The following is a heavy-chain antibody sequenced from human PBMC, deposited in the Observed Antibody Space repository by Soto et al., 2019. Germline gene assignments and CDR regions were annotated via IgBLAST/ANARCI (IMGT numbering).Heavy chain of an antibody. CDR2: IWYDGSNK. D-gene: IGHD6-13*01. CDR3: ARDLIPAAGSQDAFDI. V-gene: IGHV3-33*01. CDR1: GFTFSSYG. J-gene: IGHJ3*02. Sequence: QVQLVESGGGVVQPGRSLRLSCAASGFTFSSYGMHWVRQAPGKGLEWVAVIWYDGSNKYYADSVKGRFTISRDNSKNTLYLQMNSLRAEDTAVYYWARDLIPAAGSQDAFDIWGQGTMVTVSS.